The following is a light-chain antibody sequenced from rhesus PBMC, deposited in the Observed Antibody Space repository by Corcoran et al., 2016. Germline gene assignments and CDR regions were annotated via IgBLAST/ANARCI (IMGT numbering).Light chain of an antibody. CDR3: QLYYGFPLA. CDR2: SAS. V-gene: IGKV1-46*01. Sequence: DIQTTQSPSSLSASLGDTVTITCRASQTFTTSLAWYQQKPGRAPNLLFYSASNLQSGVPSRFSGSKSWTAFTLTINDLQPEGIAIYYCQLYYGFPLAFGRGTKVELK. J-gene: IGKJ4*01. CDR1: QTFTTS.